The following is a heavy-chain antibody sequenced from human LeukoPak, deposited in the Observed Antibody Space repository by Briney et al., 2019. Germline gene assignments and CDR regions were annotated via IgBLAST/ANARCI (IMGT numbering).Heavy chain of an antibody. D-gene: IGHD3-10*01. CDR1: GFTFSTYW. CDR2: INSDGTTT. CDR3: ARDPIWFGELSE. V-gene: IGHV3-74*01. Sequence: PGGSLRLSCAASGFTFSTYWMHWVRQAPGKGLVWVSRINSDGTTTNYADSVKGRFTISRDNAKNTLYLQMNSLRAEDTAVYYCARDPIWFGELSEWGQGTMITVSS. J-gene: IGHJ3*01.